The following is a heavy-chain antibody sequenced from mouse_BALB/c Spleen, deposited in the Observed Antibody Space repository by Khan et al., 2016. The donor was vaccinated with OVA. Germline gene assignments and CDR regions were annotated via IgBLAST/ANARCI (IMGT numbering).Heavy chain of an antibody. D-gene: IGHD1-1*01. CDR2: ISYSGNT. V-gene: IGHV3-8*02. J-gene: IGHJ3*01. CDR1: GDSITSGY. CDR3: VCELRGFAY. Sequence: EVQLQESGPSLVKPSQTLSLTCSVTGDSITSGYWNWLRKFPGNKLEYMGYISYSGNTYYNPSLKSRISITRDTSKNQNYLQLNSVTPEDTDTYYCVCELRGFAYWGQGTLVTVSA.